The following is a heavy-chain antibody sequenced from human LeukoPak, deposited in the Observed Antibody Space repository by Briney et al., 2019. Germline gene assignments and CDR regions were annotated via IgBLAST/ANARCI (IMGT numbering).Heavy chain of an antibody. V-gene: IGHV3-23*01. CDR1: GFTFSSYG. J-gene: IGHJ4*02. CDR2: ISGSGGST. CDR3: AKGRCSSTSCHFDY. D-gene: IGHD2-2*01. Sequence: GGSLRLSCAASGFTFSSYGMSWVRQAPGKGLEWVSAISGSGGSTYYADSVKGRFTISRDNSKNTLYLQMNSLRAEDTAVYYCAKGRCSSTSCHFDYWGQGTLVTVSS.